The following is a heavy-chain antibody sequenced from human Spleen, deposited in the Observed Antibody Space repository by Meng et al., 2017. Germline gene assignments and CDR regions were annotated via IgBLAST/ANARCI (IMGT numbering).Heavy chain of an antibody. D-gene: IGHD4-11*01. CDR2: IHHSGST. CDR3: ARGPTTMAHDFDY. Sequence: SQTLSLTCAVYGGSFSDYWWSWIRQPPGKGLEWIGEIHHSGSTNYNPSLESRATISVDTSQNNLSLKLSSVTAADSAVYYCARGPTTMAHDFDYWGQGTLVTVSS. V-gene: IGHV4-34*01. CDR1: GGSFSDYW. J-gene: IGHJ4*02.